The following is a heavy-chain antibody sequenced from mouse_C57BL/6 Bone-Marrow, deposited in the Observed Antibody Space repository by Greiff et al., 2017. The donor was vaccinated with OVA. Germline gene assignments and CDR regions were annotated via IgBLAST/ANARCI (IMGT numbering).Heavy chain of an antibody. J-gene: IGHJ2*01. Sequence: EVKLVESGGGLVQPGGSLKLSCAASGFTFSDYYMYWVRQTPEKMLELVAYISNGGGSTYYPDTVKGRFTISRDNAKNTLYLQMSRLKSEDTAMYYCSRLDYWGQGTTLTVSS. V-gene: IGHV5-12*01. CDR2: ISNGGGST. CDR3: SRLDY. CDR1: GFTFSDYY.